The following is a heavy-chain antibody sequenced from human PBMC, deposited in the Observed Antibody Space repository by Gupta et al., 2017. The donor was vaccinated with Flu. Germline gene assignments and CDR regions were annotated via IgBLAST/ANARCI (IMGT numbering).Heavy chain of an antibody. Sequence: TYYRSKWYNDYAVSVKSRITINPDTSKNQFSLQLNSVTPEDTAVYYCARCIITGTLVRDNWFDPWGQGTLVTVSS. V-gene: IGHV6-1*01. D-gene: IGHD1-20*01. CDR3: ARCIITGTLVRDNWFDP. CDR2: TYYRSKWYN. J-gene: IGHJ5*02.